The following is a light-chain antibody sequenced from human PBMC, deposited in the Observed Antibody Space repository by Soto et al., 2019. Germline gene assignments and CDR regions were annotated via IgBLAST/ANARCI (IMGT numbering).Light chain of an antibody. CDR3: QQYGSSGT. Sequence: EIVLTQSPGTLSLSPGERATLSCRASQSVSNNYLAWYQQKPGLAPRLLIYGASNMATGIPDRFSGSGSGTDFTLTISRLEPEDFAVYYCQQYGSSGTFGQGTEVEIK. CDR1: QSVSNNY. CDR2: GAS. J-gene: IGKJ1*01. V-gene: IGKV3-20*01.